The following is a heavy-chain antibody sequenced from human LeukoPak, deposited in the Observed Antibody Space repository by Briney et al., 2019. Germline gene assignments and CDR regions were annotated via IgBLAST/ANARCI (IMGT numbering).Heavy chain of an antibody. Sequence: ASVKVSCKASGYTFTVYYMRWVRQAPGQGLEWMGWINPNSGGTNYAQKFQGRVTMNRDTSISTAYMELSRLRSDDTAVYYCARDFGGMTTVTTRGKRSYNWFDPWGQGTLVTVSS. D-gene: IGHD4-17*01. CDR1: GYTFTVYY. CDR2: INPNSGGT. V-gene: IGHV1-2*02. CDR3: ARDFGGMTTVTTRGKRSYNWFDP. J-gene: IGHJ5*02.